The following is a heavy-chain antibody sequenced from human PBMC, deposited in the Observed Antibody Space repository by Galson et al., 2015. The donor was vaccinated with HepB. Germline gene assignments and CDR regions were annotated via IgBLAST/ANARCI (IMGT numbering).Heavy chain of an antibody. CDR1: GYTFTGYY. Sequence: SVKVSCKASGYTFTGYYMHWVRQAPGQGLEWMGWINPNSGGTNYAQKFQGRVTMTRDTSISTAYMELSRLRSDDTAVYYCARIRYCSSTSCYRSRAEYFQHWGQGTLVTVSS. CDR3: ARIRYCSSTSCYRSRAEYFQH. CDR2: INPNSGGT. V-gene: IGHV1-2*02. J-gene: IGHJ1*01. D-gene: IGHD2-2*01.